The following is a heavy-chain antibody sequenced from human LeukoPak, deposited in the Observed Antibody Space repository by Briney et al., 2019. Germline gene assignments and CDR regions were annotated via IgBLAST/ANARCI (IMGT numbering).Heavy chain of an antibody. CDR2: ISYDGSNK. CDR1: GFTFSSYA. V-gene: IGHV3-30*04. CDR3: ARDRVLAYYDFWSGYYLNEYFQH. D-gene: IGHD3-3*01. Sequence: GGSLRLSCAASGFTFSSYAMHWVRQAPGKGLEWVAVISYDGSNKYYADSVKGRFTISRDNSKNTLYLQMNSLRAEDTAVYYCARDRVLAYYDFWSGYYLNEYFQHWGQGTLVTVSS. J-gene: IGHJ1*01.